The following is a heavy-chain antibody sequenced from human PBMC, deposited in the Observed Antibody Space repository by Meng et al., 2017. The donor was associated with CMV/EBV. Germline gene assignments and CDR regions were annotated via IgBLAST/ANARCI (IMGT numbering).Heavy chain of an antibody. Sequence: GESLKISCAASGFTFSSYDMHWVRQVTGKGLEWVSAISGSGGSTYYADSVKGRFTISRDNSKNTLYLQMNSLRAEDTAVYYCAKGGISCSSTSCQFRSGMDVWGQGTTVTVSS. CDR1: GFTFSSYD. D-gene: IGHD2-2*01. V-gene: IGHV3-23*01. CDR3: AKGGISCSSTSCQFRSGMDV. J-gene: IGHJ6*02. CDR2: ISGSGGST.